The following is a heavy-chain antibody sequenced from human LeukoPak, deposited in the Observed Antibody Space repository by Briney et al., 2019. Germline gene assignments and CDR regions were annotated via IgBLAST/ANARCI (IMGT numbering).Heavy chain of an antibody. CDR3: AKDGYGDPWR. CDR1: GFTFSSYG. Sequence: GGSLRLSCAASGFTFSSYGMSWVRQAPGKGLEWVAVISYDGSNKYYADSVKGRFTISRDNSKNTLYLQMNSLRAEDTAVYYCAKDGYGDPWRWGQGTLVTVSS. J-gene: IGHJ4*02. CDR2: ISYDGSNK. V-gene: IGHV3-30*18. D-gene: IGHD4-17*01.